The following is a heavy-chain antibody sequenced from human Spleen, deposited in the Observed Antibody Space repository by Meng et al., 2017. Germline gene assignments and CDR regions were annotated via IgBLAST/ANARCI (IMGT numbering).Heavy chain of an antibody. V-gene: IGHV1-2*06. CDR1: GYTFTGYY. Sequence: ASVKVSCKASGYTFTGYYMHWVRQAPGQGLEWMGRINPNSGGTNYAQKFQGRVTMTRDTSISTAYMELSRLRSDDTAVYYCARDTHYDSSGYQLYYFDYWGQGTRVTVSS. D-gene: IGHD3-22*01. CDR3: ARDTHYDSSGYQLYYFDY. J-gene: IGHJ4*02. CDR2: INPNSGGT.